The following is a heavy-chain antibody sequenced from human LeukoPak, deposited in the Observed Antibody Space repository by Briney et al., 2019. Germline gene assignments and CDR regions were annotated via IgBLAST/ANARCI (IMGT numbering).Heavy chain of an antibody. CDR2: ISSSSSYI. D-gene: IGHD7-27*01. CDR3: ARAINWVFDY. J-gene: IGHJ4*02. Sequence: GGSLRLSCAASGFTFSSYSMNWVRQAPGKGLEWVSSISSSSSYIYYADSVKGRFTISRDNAKNSLYLQMNSLRAEDTAVYYCARAINWVFDYWGQGTLLTVSS. V-gene: IGHV3-21*01. CDR1: GFTFSSYS.